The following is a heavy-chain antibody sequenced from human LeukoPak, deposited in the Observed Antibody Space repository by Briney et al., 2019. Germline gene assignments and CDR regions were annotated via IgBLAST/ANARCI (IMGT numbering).Heavy chain of an antibody. CDR2: IKQDGNEK. Sequence: GGSLRLSCAASGFTFSSQWMSWVRQAPGKGLEWVANIKQDGNEKYYVDSVKGRFTISRDNAKNSLSLQMNSLRAEDTAVYYCAKDRDGNYPNWFDPWGQGTLVTVSS. CDR3: AKDRDGNYPNWFDP. CDR1: GFTFSSQW. D-gene: IGHD1-7*01. J-gene: IGHJ5*02. V-gene: IGHV3-7*03.